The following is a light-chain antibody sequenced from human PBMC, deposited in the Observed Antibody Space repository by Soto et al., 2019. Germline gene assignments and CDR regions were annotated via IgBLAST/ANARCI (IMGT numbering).Light chain of an antibody. CDR1: QSVSSN. CDR3: QQYNNWPRT. Sequence: EIVMTQSPATLSVSPGERATLSCRASQSVSSNLAWYQQKPGQAPRLLIYGASTRATGIPARFSGSGSGTEFTLNISRLQSEDFEVYYCQQYNNWPRTFGQGTKVEIK. J-gene: IGKJ1*01. V-gene: IGKV3-15*01. CDR2: GAS.